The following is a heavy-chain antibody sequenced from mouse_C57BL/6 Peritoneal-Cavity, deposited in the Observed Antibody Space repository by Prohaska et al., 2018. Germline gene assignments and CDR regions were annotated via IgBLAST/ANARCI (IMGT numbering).Heavy chain of an antibody. CDR3: ARSNSFAY. V-gene: IGHV1-75*01. CDR1: GYTFTDYY. D-gene: IGHD4-1*01. CDR2: IFPGSGST. J-gene: IGHJ3*01. Sequence: QVQLQQSGPELVKPGASVKISCKASGYTFTDYYINWVKQRPGQGLEWIGWIFPGSGSTYYNEKFKGKATLTVDKSASTAYMLLNSLTSEDAAVYFCARSNSFAYWGQGTLVTVSA.